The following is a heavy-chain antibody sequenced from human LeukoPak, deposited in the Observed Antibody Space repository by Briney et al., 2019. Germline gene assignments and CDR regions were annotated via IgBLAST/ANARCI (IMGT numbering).Heavy chain of an antibody. Sequence: GGSLRLSCAASGFTFSRYAMSWVRQAPGKGLESVSGISVNGDNTYYADSVKGRFTISRDNSKNTLYLQMSSLRAGDTAVYYCWRCYYDSSGRRDGFDSWGQGTLVTVSS. J-gene: IGHJ4*02. CDR1: GFTFSRYA. CDR2: ISVNGDNT. CDR3: WRCYYDSSGRRDGFDS. V-gene: IGHV3-23*01. D-gene: IGHD3-22*01.